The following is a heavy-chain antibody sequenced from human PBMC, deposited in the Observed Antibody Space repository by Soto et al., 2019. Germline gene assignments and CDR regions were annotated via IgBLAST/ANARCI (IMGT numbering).Heavy chain of an antibody. Sequence: ASVKVSCKASGGTFSSYAISWVRQAPGQGLEWMGGIIPIFGTANYAQKFQGRVTITADESTSTAYMELSSLRSEDTAVYYCARAKGDYYDSSGYSPDYWGQGTLVTVSS. CDR3: ARAKGDYYDSSGYSPDY. CDR1: GGTFSSYA. CDR2: IIPIFGTA. J-gene: IGHJ4*02. V-gene: IGHV1-69*13. D-gene: IGHD3-22*01.